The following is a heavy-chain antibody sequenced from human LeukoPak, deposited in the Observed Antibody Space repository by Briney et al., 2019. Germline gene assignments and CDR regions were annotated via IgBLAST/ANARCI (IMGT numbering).Heavy chain of an antibody. CDR1: EFSVGSNY. D-gene: IGHD1-14*01. CDR2: IYSGGST. V-gene: IGHV3-66*01. Sequence: PGGSLRLSCAASEFSVGSNYMTWVRQAPGKGLEWVSLIYSGGSTYYADSVKGRFTISRDNSKNTLYLQMNSLRAEDTAVYYCARDQNTYNSRNRMSSFDIWGQGTMVTVS. CDR3: ARDQNTYNSRNRMSSFDI. J-gene: IGHJ3*02.